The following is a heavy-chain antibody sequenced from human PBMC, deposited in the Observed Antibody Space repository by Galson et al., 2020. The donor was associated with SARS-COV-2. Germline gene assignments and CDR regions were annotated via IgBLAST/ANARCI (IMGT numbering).Heavy chain of an antibody. CDR1: GFTFSSYS. Sequence: GESLKISCAASGFTFSSYSMNWVRQAPGKGLEWVSSISSSSSYIYYADSVKGRFTISRDNAKNSLYLQMNSLRAEDTAVYYCARDITMIVRDAFDIWGQGTMVTVSS. V-gene: IGHV3-21*01. CDR2: ISSSSSYI. D-gene: IGHD3-22*01. CDR3: ARDITMIVRDAFDI. J-gene: IGHJ3*02.